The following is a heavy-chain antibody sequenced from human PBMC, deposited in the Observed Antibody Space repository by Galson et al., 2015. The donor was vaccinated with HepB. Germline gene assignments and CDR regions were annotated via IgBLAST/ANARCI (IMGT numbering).Heavy chain of an antibody. CDR1: GDSVSSNSAA. CDR3: ARGHFSSGWYGAFDY. Sequence: CAISGDSVSSNSAAWNWIRQSPSRGLEWPGRTYYRSKWYNDYAVSVKSRITINPDTSKNQFSLQLNSVTPEDTAVYYCARGHFSSGWYGAFDYWGQGTLVTVSS. V-gene: IGHV6-1*01. J-gene: IGHJ4*02. CDR2: TYYRSKWYN. D-gene: IGHD6-19*01.